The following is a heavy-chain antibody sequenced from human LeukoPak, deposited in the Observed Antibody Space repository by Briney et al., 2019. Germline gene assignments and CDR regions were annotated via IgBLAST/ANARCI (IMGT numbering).Heavy chain of an antibody. CDR1: GYTFTSYD. J-gene: IGHJ6*02. Sequence: ASAKVSCKASGYTFTSYDINWVRQATGQGLEWMGWMNPNSGNTGYAQKFQGRVTMTRNTSISTAYMELSSLRSDDTAVYYCARTGIAARLYYYYYGMDVWGQGTTVTVSS. CDR2: MNPNSGNT. D-gene: IGHD6-6*01. V-gene: IGHV1-8*01. CDR3: ARTGIAARLYYYYYGMDV.